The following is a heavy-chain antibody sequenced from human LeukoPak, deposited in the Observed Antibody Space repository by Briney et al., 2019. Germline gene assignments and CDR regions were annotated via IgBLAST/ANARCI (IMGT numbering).Heavy chain of an antibody. V-gene: IGHV3-7*01. D-gene: IGHD3-10*01. CDR3: ASMKGSGTYSSFDY. J-gene: IGHJ4*02. CDR1: GFTFSNYW. CDR2: IKQDGSEK. Sequence: GGSLRLSCAASGFTFSNYWMSWVRQAPGKGLEWVANIKQDGSEKYYIDSVEGRFTISRDSAKNSLYLQMNSLRVEDAAVYYCASMKGSGTYSSFDYWGQGTLVTVSS.